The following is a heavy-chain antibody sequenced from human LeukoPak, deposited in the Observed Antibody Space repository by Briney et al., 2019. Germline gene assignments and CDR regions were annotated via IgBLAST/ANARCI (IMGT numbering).Heavy chain of an antibody. D-gene: IGHD3-22*01. CDR3: ARDQNYYDSSGYPADI. CDR1: GGTFSSYA. J-gene: IGHJ3*02. Sequence: SVKVSCKASGGTFSSYAISWVRQAPGQGLEWVGRIIPILGIANYAQKFQGRVTITADKSTSTAYMELSSLRSEDTAVYYCARDQNYYDSSGYPADIWGQGTMVTVSS. CDR2: IIPILGIA. V-gene: IGHV1-69*04.